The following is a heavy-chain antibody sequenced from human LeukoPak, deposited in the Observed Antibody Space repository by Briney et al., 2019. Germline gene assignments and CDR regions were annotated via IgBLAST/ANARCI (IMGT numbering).Heavy chain of an antibody. CDR3: ARDRDDGDDSLYWYFDV. Sequence: PGGSLRLSCAASGFTFSSYAMSWVRQAPGKGLEWVSAISGSGGSTYYADSVKGRFSISRDNSKNTLYLQMNSLRAEDTAVYYCARDRDDGDDSLYWYFDVWGRGTLVTVSS. D-gene: IGHD4/OR15-4a*01. V-gene: IGHV3-23*01. CDR2: ISGSGGST. CDR1: GFTFSSYA. J-gene: IGHJ2*01.